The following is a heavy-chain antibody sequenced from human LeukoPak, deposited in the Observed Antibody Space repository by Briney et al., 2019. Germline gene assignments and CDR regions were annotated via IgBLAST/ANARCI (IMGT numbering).Heavy chain of an antibody. Sequence: ASVKVSCKASGYTFSSYGISWVRQAPGQGLERMGWISAYNGNTNYAQKFQVRVIMTTDTYTNTAHMELRSLRSDDTAVYYCARNLGYSTLHFDYWGQGTLVTVSS. CDR1: GYTFSSYG. CDR2: ISAYNGNT. D-gene: IGHD3-22*01. J-gene: IGHJ4*02. CDR3: ARNLGYSTLHFDY. V-gene: IGHV1-18*01.